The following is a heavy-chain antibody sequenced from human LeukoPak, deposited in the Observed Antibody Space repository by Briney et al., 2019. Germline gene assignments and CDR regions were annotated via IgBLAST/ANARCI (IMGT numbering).Heavy chain of an antibody. Sequence: SLRLSWSATGLSLSSLAIGWVRHLQRKGLEWVSTIGGGGDITFYTDSVKGRFTISRDNSKNTLYLQMNSLRAEDTAVFYCARETYINGYFDYWGQGALVTVSS. V-gene: IGHV3-23*01. J-gene: IGHJ4*02. D-gene: IGHD2-8*01. CDR1: GLSLSSLA. CDR3: ARETYINGYFDY. CDR2: IGGGGDIT.